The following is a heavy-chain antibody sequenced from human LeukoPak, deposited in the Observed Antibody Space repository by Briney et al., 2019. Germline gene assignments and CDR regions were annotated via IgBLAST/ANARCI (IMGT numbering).Heavy chain of an antibody. CDR1: GYTFTSYG. V-gene: IGHV1-18*01. D-gene: IGHD3-10*01. J-gene: IGHJ4*02. CDR2: ISAYNGNT. CDR3: ATSTMVRGVMSG. Sequence: ASVKVSCKASGYTFTSYGISWVRQAPGQGLEWMGWISAYNGNTNYAQKLQGRVTMTTDTSTSTAYMELRSLRSDDTAVYYCATSTMVRGVMSGWGQGTLVTVSS.